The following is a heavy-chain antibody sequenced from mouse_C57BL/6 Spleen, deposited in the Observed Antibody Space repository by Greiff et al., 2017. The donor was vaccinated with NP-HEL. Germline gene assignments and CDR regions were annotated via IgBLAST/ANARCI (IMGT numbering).Heavy chain of an antibody. CDR1: GYSFTSYY. D-gene: IGHD2-4*01. CDR2: IYPGSGNT. CDR3: ARLHYDYPPDY. J-gene: IGHJ2*01. V-gene: IGHV1-66*01. Sequence: QVQLQQSGPELVKPGASVKISCKASGYSFTSYYIHWVKQRPGQGLEWIGWIYPGSGNTKYNEKFKGKATLTADTSSSTAYMQLSSLTSEDSAVYYCARLHYDYPPDYWGQGTTLTVSS.